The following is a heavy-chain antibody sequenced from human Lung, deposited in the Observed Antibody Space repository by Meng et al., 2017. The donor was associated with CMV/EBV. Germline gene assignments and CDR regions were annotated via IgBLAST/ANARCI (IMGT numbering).Heavy chain of an antibody. Sequence: GGSXRLXXAASGFTFSAFAMSWVRQAPGKGLEWVSSVSGSGDNRYYADSVKGRFTMSRDNSKNTLYLEMNSLRAEDTALYYCAKDRNIVTTSFDSWGQGTAVTVSS. V-gene: IGHV3-23*01. D-gene: IGHD5-12*01. CDR1: GFTFSAFA. J-gene: IGHJ4*02. CDR3: AKDRNIVTTSFDS. CDR2: VSGSGDNR.